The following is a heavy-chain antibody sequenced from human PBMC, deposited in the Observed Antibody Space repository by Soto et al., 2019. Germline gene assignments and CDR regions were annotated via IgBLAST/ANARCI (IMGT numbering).Heavy chain of an antibody. CDR1: GYTFTSYG. CDR2: ISAYTGKT. D-gene: IGHD6-13*01. CDR3: AGEVAAGTLDY. V-gene: IGHV1-18*01. Sequence: QVQLVQSGAEVKKPGASVKVSCKASGYTFTSYGISWVRQAPGQGLEWMGWISAYTGKTNYAQKLQGRVTMTTDTSTGSADTEIRSLRSVDTAVDYCAGEVAAGTLDYGGQGTLVTVSS. J-gene: IGHJ4*02.